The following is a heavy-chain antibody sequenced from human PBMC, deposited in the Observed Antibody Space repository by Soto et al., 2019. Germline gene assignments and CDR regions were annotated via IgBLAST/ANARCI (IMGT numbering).Heavy chain of an antibody. CDR3: ASLIGVDVLRDY. D-gene: IGHD3-3*01. Sequence: QVQLVQSGAEVKKPGASVKVFCMASGYNFANYYMHWVRQAPGQGPEWMGMIDPDGGSTSYAQKFQGRVSMTSDTSTSTIYMEVSSLRSEDTAVYYCASLIGVDVLRDYWGQGTLVTVSS. CDR1: GYNFANYY. J-gene: IGHJ4*02. CDR2: IDPDGGST. V-gene: IGHV1-46*01.